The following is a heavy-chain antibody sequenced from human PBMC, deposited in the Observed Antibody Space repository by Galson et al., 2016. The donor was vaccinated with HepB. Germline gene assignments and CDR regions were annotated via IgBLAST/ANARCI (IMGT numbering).Heavy chain of an antibody. V-gene: IGHV4-4*02. Sequence: SETLSLTCSISSGSVSSDTWWSWVRQTPGKGLEWIGKIHHSGNTDYNPSLKSRVFLSIDKSKNHFSLRLTSMTAADTAVYYCATVYDYWAIWGRGTTVTVSS. CDR2: IHHSGNT. CDR3: ATVYDYWAI. CDR1: SGSVSSDTW. D-gene: IGHD3-16*01. J-gene: IGHJ3*02.